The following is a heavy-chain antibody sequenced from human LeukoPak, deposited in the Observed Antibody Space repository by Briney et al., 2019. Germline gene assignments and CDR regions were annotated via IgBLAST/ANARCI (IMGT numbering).Heavy chain of an antibody. J-gene: IGHJ4*02. CDR3: TGNYYSSGSYADFDY. D-gene: IGHD3-10*01. Sequence: GGSLRLSCAASGFTFSGSALHWVRQASGKGLEWVGRIRSTANGYATAYAASVKGRFTISRDVSKNTAYLQMDSLKTEDTAVYYCTGNYYSSGSYADFDYWGQGTLVTVSS. V-gene: IGHV3-73*01. CDR2: IRSTANGYAT. CDR1: GFTFSGSA.